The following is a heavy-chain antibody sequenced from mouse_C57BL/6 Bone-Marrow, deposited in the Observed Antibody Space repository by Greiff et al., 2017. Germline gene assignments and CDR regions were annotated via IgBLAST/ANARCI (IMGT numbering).Heavy chain of an antibody. J-gene: IGHJ1*03. Sequence: DVKLVESGGGLVKPGGSLKLSCAASGFTFSDYGMHWVRQAPEKGLEWVAYISSGSSTIYYADTVKGRFTISRDNAKNTLFLQMTSLRSEDTAMYYCAKITTVRYFDVWGTGTTVTVSS. D-gene: IGHD1-1*01. CDR3: AKITTVRYFDV. CDR2: ISSGSSTI. CDR1: GFTFSDYG. V-gene: IGHV5-17*01.